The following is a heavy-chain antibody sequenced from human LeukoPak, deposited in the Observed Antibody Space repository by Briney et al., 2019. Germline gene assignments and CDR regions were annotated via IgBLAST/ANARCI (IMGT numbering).Heavy chain of an antibody. CDR2: IIPIFGTA. CDR1: GGTFSSYA. D-gene: IGHD2-2*01. J-gene: IGHJ3*02. V-gene: IGHV1-69*06. CDR3: ARARYCSSTSCFHDRAFDI. Sequence: GASVKGSCKASGGTFSSYAISWVRQAPGQGLEWMGGIIPIFGTANYAQKFQGRVTITADKSTSTAYMELSSLRSEDTAVYYCARARYCSSTSCFHDRAFDIWGQGTMVTVSS.